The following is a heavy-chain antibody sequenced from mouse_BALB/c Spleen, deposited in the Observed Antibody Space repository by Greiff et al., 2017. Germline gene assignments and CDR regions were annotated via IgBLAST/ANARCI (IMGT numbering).Heavy chain of an antibody. J-gene: IGHJ2*01. Sequence: EVQVVESGGGLVQPGGSRKLSCAASGFTFSSFGMHWVRQSPEKGLEWVAYISSGSSTIYYADTVKGRFTISRDNPNNTLFLQMTSLRSEDTAMYYCARSGGSYDYDLDYWGQGTTLTVSS. V-gene: IGHV5-17*02. D-gene: IGHD1-1*02. CDR2: ISSGSSTI. CDR1: GFTFSSFG. CDR3: ARSGGSYDYDLDY.